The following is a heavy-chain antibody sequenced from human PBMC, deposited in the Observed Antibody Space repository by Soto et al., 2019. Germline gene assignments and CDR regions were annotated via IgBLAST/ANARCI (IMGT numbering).Heavy chain of an antibody. CDR1: GFTVSSNY. CDR3: ERSVAARRGEDSFDP. J-gene: IGHJ5*02. Sequence: PGGSLRLSCAASGFTVSSNYMSWVRQAPGKGLEWVSVIYSGGSTYYADSVKGRFTISRDNSKNTLYLQMNSLRAEDTAVYYCERSVAARRGEDSFDPWGQGTLVTVSS. V-gene: IGHV3-53*01. CDR2: IYSGGST. D-gene: IGHD6-6*01.